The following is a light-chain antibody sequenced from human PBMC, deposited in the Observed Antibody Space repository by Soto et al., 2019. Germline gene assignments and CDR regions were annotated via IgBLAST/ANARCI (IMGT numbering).Light chain of an antibody. V-gene: IGLV2-14*01. Sequence: QSVLAQPAYVSGSPGQSITISCTGTSSDVGAYNYASWYQQYPGEAPKVIIYDVSHRPAGVSNRFSGSKSGNTASLTISGLQTQDEAYYYCSSYTSATTYVFGTGTKVTVL. CDR2: DVS. CDR1: SSDVGAYNY. J-gene: IGLJ1*01. CDR3: SSYTSATTYV.